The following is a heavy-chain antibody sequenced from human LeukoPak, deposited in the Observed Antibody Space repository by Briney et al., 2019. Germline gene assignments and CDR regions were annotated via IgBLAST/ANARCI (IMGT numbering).Heavy chain of an antibody. CDR2: ISHDGSNK. D-gene: IGHD3-22*01. Sequence: GGSLRLSCAASGFTFSNYAMHWVRQAPGKGLEWVAVISHDGSNKYHADSVKGRFTISRDNAKNSLYLQMNSLRAEDTAVYYCARAPYYYDSSGYYSFWGQGTLVTVSS. CDR1: GFTFSNYA. J-gene: IGHJ4*02. V-gene: IGHV3-30-3*01. CDR3: ARAPYYYDSSGYYSF.